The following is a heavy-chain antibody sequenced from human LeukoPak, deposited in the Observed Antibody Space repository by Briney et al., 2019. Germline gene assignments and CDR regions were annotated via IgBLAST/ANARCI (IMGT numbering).Heavy chain of an antibody. CDR2: IWYDGSNK. CDR1: GFTFSSYG. Sequence: PGRSLRLSCAASGFTFSSYGMHWVRQAPGKGLEWVAVIWYDGSNKYYADSVKGRFTISRDNSKNTLYLQMNSLRAEDTAVYYCARGLDIAVVPAATVDYWGQGTLVTVSS. CDR3: ARGLDIAVVPAATVDY. J-gene: IGHJ4*02. D-gene: IGHD2-2*03. V-gene: IGHV3-33*01.